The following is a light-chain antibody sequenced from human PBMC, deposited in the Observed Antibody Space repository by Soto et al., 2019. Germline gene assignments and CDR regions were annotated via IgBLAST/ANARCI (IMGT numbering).Light chain of an antibody. V-gene: IGKV3-11*01. J-gene: IGKJ2*01. CDR1: QSVNSY. CDR3: QQRSNWPT. CDR2: DAS. Sequence: EIVLTQSPATLSSSPGERATLSCRTSQSVNSYLAWYQQKPGQAPRLLIYDASNRATGIPARFSGSGSGTDFTLTISSLEPEDFAVYYCQQRSNWPTFGQGTRLEIK.